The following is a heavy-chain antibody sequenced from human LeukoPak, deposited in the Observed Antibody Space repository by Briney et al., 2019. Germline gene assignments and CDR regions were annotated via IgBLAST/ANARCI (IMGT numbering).Heavy chain of an antibody. J-gene: IGHJ4*02. Sequence: ASVKVSCKASGYTFTCYYMHWVRQAPGQGLEGMGWINPNSGGTNYAQKFQGRVTMTRDTSISTAYMALIRLRPDDTAVYYCASSIMVRGVISSFDYWGQGTLVTVSS. V-gene: IGHV1-2*02. CDR1: GYTFTCYY. CDR3: ASSIMVRGVISSFDY. CDR2: INPNSGGT. D-gene: IGHD3-10*01.